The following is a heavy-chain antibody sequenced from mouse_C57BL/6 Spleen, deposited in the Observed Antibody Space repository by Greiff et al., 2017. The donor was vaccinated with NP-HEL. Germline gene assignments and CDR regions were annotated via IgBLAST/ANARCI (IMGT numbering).Heavy chain of an antibody. CDR2: ILPGSGST. V-gene: IGHV1-9*01. J-gene: IGHJ3*01. CDR1: GYTFTGYW. CDR3: ARRGGYYGFAD. D-gene: IGHD2-3*01. Sequence: VQLQQSGAELMKPGASVKLSCKATGYTFTGYWIEWVKQRPGHGLEWIGEILPGSGSTNYNEKFKGKATLTADTSSNPAYMQLSSLTTEDSAIAYCARRGGYYGFADWGQGTLVTVSA.